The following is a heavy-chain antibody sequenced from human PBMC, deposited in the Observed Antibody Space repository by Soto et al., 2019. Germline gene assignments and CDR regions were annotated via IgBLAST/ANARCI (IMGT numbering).Heavy chain of an antibody. V-gene: IGHV4-4*02. CDR2: LVHGGTT. D-gene: IGHD6-19*01. CDR3: AYSTGWYRHDV. Sequence: QVQLQESGPGLVKPSGILSLTWAVSGDSISSPKWWTWLRQPPGKGLGWIGNLVHGGTTNYNPSLKSRVTLSVHTSQNQFSLNLTSVTAADTAIYYCAYSTGWYRHDVWGQGTSVPVSS. CDR1: GDSISSPKW. J-gene: IGHJ3*01.